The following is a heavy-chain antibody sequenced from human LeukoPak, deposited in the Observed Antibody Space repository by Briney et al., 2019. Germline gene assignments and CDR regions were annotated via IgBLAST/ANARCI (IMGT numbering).Heavy chain of an antibody. CDR3: AKDGSGSYFNWFDR. J-gene: IGHJ5*02. D-gene: IGHD1-26*01. CDR1: GDSISSYY. Sequence: ADTLSLTCTVSGDSISSYYWSWLRQPPGKGLEWIGYIYNSGSTNYNPSLKSRVTISVDTSKNQFSLKLRYVTAADTAVYYCAKDGSGSYFNWFDRWGQGTLVTVS. CDR2: IYNSGST. V-gene: IGHV4-59*01.